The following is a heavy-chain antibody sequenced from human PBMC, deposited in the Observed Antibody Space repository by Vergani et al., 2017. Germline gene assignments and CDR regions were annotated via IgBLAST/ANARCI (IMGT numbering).Heavy chain of an antibody. J-gene: IGHJ5*02. CDR3: ARDSRYCSSTSCYVGRDWFDP. V-gene: IGHV1-46*01. Sequence: QVQLVQSGAEVKKPGASVKVSCKASGYTFTSYYMHWVRQAPGQGLEWMGIINPSGGSTSYAQKFQVRVTMTRDTSTSTVYMELSSLRSEDTAVYYCARDSRYCSSTSCYVGRDWFDPWSQGTLVTVSS. CDR1: GYTFTSYY. CDR2: INPSGGST. D-gene: IGHD2-2*01.